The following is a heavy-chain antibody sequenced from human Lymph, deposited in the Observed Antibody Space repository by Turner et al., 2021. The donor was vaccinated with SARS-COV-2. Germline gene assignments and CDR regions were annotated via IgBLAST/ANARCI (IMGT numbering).Heavy chain of an antibody. J-gene: IGHJ4*02. V-gene: IGHV1-46*01. Sequence: QVQLVQSVAEVKKPGASVKVSCKASGYTCTSYYMHWVRQAPGQGLECMGIINPSGDSTSYAQKFQGRVTMTRDTSTITVYMELSSLISEDTTVYYCARVGPCGFDYWGQGTPVTVSS. CDR3: ARVGPCGFDY. CDR1: GYTCTSYY. D-gene: IGHD2-21*01. CDR2: INPSGDST.